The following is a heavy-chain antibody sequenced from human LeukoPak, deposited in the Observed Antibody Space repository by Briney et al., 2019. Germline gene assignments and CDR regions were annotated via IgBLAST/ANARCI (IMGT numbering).Heavy chain of an antibody. J-gene: IGHJ6*03. CDR2: ISWNSGSI. CDR1: GFTFDDYA. D-gene: IGHD3-3*01. Sequence: QPGRSLRLSCAASGFTFDDYAMHWVRQAPRKGLEWVSGISWNSGSIGYADSVKGRFTISRDNAKNSLYLQMNSLRDEDTAVYYCARFPRLGVLTPIYMDVWGKGTTVTVSS. V-gene: IGHV3-9*01. CDR3: ARFPRLGVLTPIYMDV.